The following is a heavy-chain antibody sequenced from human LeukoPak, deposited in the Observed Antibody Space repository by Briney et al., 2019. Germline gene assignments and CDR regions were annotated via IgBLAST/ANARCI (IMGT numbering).Heavy chain of an antibody. V-gene: IGHV4-61*03. CDR2: FYHSAST. Sequence: SETLSLTCTVSGGSINNGGYYWSWIRQPPGKGLEWIGYFYHSASTNYNPSLKSRVTMSVDTSKNHFSLKLSSVTAADTAVYYCARGQWLPVFDFWGQGTLVTVSS. D-gene: IGHD3-22*01. CDR1: GGSINNGGYY. J-gene: IGHJ4*02. CDR3: ARGQWLPVFDF.